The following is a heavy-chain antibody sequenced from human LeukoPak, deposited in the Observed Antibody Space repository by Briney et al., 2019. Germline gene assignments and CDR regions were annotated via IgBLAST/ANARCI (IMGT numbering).Heavy chain of an antibody. CDR2: IYYTGST. Sequence: SETLSLTCTVSGGSISNYYWSWIRQPPGKGLEWIAYIYYTGSTNYNPSLNSRVTISVDTSKNQFSLKLSSVTAADTAVYYCARVKSGSWYFDLWGRGTLVTVSS. CDR1: GGSISNYY. J-gene: IGHJ2*01. CDR3: ARVKSGSWYFDL. V-gene: IGHV4-59*01.